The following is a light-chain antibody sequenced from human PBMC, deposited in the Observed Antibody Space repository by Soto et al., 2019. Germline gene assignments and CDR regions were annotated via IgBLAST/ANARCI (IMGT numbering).Light chain of an antibody. CDR1: SSDVGGYNY. CDR3: SSYTSRRTYV. Sequence: QSVLTQPASVSGSPGQSITISCTGTSSDVGGYNYVSWYQQHPGKAPKLMIYDVSNRPSGVSNRFSGSKSGSTASLTISGLQAEDEADYYCSSYTSRRTYVFGNGTKVTGL. V-gene: IGLV2-14*01. J-gene: IGLJ1*01. CDR2: DVS.